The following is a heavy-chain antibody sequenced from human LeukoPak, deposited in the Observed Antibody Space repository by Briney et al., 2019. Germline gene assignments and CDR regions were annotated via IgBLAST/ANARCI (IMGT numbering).Heavy chain of an antibody. V-gene: IGHV3-30*04. CDR2: ISYDGSNK. J-gene: IGHJ5*02. Sequence: GRSLRLSCAASGFTFSSYAMHWVRQAPGKGLEWVAVISYDGSNKFYTDSVKGRFTISRDNSKNTLYLQMNSLRAEDTAVFYCARGRKRHFWSGSQNSWFDPWGQGALVTVSS. D-gene: IGHD3-3*02. CDR1: GFTFSSYA. CDR3: ARGRKRHFWSGSQNSWFDP.